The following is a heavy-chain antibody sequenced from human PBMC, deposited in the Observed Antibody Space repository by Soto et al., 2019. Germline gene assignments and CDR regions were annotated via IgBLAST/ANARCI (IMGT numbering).Heavy chain of an antibody. CDR1: GYTFTSYG. CDR2: ISAYNGNT. Sequence: AAVKVSCKASGYTFTSYGISWVRQAPGQGLEWMGWISAYNGNTNYAQKLQGRVTMTTDTSTSTAYMELRSLRSDDTAVYYCARDGPSSSWYRNAFDIWGQGTMVTVSS. D-gene: IGHD6-13*01. CDR3: ARDGPSSSWYRNAFDI. V-gene: IGHV1-18*01. J-gene: IGHJ3*02.